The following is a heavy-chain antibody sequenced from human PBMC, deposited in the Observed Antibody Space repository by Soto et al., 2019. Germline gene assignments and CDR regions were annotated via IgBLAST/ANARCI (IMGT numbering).Heavy chain of an antibody. CDR1: GFTFNSLS. CDR3: AREPYGDSQYFDY. Sequence: QVQLVESGGDMVQAGTSLRLSCTGSGFTFNSLSLHWVRHGPDKGREWVAVVSFDGKVTYYADSVKGRFTVYRDNSKNSMYLQAISLRAEATAVSYCAREPYGDSQYFDYWGQGTPVTVSS. J-gene: IGHJ4*02. D-gene: IGHD2-21*02. CDR2: VSFDGKVT. V-gene: IGHV3-30*04.